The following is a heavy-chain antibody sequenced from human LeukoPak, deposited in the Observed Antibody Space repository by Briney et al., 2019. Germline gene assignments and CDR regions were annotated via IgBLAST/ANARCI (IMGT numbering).Heavy chain of an antibody. Sequence: GRSLRLSCAASGFTFSCYGMHWVRQAPGKGLEWVAVIWYDGSDKYYADSVKGRFTISRDNSKNTLYLQMNSLRDEDTAVYSCARDGITMSRGVVDAFDIWGQGTMVTVSS. D-gene: IGHD3-10*01. CDR1: GFTFSCYG. CDR3: ARDGITMSRGVVDAFDI. V-gene: IGHV3-33*08. CDR2: IWYDGSDK. J-gene: IGHJ3*02.